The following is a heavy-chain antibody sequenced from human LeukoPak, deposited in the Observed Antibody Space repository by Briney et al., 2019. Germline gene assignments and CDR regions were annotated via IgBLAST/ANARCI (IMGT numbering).Heavy chain of an antibody. D-gene: IGHD6-13*01. CDR3: AGEWQGGIAAAGTRIEGDY. V-gene: IGHV3-7*01. CDR2: IKQDGSEK. CDR1: GFSVSGYW. J-gene: IGHJ4*02. Sequence: PGGSLRPSCAVSGFSVSGYWMTWVRQAPGKGLEWVANIKQDGSEKNYVDSVKGRFTISRDNAENSLFLQMNSLRVEDTAVYYCAGEWQGGIAAAGTRIEGDYWGQGTLVAVSS.